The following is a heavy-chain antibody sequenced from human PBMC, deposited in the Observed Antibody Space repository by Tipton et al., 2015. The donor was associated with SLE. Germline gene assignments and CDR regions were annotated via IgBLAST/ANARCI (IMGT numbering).Heavy chain of an antibody. J-gene: IGHJ4*02. CDR3: ARDGKSIAARHYFDY. Sequence: SLRLSCAASGFTFCSSWVSWVRQAPGKGLEWVANMRQDGREKYYVDSVKGRFTISRDNAKNSLYLQMNSLRVEDTAVYYCARDGKSIAARHYFDYWGQGTLVTVSS. CDR1: GFTFCSSW. D-gene: IGHD6-6*01. V-gene: IGHV3-7*01. CDR2: MRQDGREK.